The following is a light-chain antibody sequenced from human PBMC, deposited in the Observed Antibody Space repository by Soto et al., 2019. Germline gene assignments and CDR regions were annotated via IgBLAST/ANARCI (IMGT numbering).Light chain of an antibody. CDR2: GAF. V-gene: IGKV3-20*01. Sequence: EIVVTQSPGTLSLSPGERATLSCRASQSINNRYLAWSQQKPGQAPRLLIYGAFSRATGIPARFSGSGSGADCTLTISRLEPEDFAVYYGQQFGSSPGFTFGPGTKVDMK. CDR1: QSINNRY. J-gene: IGKJ3*01. CDR3: QQFGSSPGFT.